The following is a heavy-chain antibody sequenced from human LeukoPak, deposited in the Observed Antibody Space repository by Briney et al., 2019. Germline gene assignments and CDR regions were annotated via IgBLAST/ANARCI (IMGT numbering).Heavy chain of an antibody. CDR1: GGSISSGSYY. CDR3: ARGSLAARNAFDI. J-gene: IGHJ3*02. V-gene: IGHV4-61*02. Sequence: SQTLSLTCTVSGGSISSGSYYWSWIRQPAGKGLEWIGRIYTSGSTNYNPSLKSRVTISVDTSKNQFSLKLSSVTAADTAVYYCARGSLAARNAFDIWGQGTMVTVSS. CDR2: IYTSGST.